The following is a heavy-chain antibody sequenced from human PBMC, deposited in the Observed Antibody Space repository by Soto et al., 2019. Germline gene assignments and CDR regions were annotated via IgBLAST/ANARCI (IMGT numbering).Heavy chain of an antibody. Sequence: GGSLRLSCAVSGFTFSTYWMHWVRQVPGKGLVWVSRISLDGSRTSYADSVKGRFTISRDNAKNTLYQQMRSLRAEDSAVYFCVRDRDFYDGRGYASPGAAFDVWGQGTVVTVSS. V-gene: IGHV3-74*01. J-gene: IGHJ3*01. CDR3: VRDRDFYDGRGYASPGAAFDV. D-gene: IGHD3-22*01. CDR2: ISLDGSRT. CDR1: GFTFSTYW.